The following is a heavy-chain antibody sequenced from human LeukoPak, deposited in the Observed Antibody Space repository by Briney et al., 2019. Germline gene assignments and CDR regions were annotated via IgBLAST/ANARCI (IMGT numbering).Heavy chain of an antibody. CDR1: GYTFTSYG. CDR3: ARDRPTPTNYYYYMDV. CDR2: ISAYNGNT. D-gene: IGHD1-26*01. V-gene: IGHV1-18*01. J-gene: IGHJ6*03. Sequence: ASVKVSCKASGYTFTSYGISWVRQAPGQGLEGMGWISAYNGNTNYAQKLQGRVTMTTDTSTSTAYMELRSLRSDDTAVYYCARDRPTPTNYYYYMDVWGKGTTVTVSS.